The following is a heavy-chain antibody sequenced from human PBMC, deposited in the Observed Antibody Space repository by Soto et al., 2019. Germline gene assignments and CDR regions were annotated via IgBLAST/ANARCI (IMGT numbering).Heavy chain of an antibody. CDR2: IAPHSGRT. D-gene: IGHD3-10*01. J-gene: IGHJ4*02. CDR3: ARAATGSYHSAY. Sequence: QVPLVQSGPEVKNPGASVRVSCVASGYAFTSYGVNWVRQAPGQGREWMGWIAPHSGRTTYLPKFQGRVTMTADVSTNTAYIELRRLKSDDTVIYFCARAATGSYHSAYWGQGTVVTVSS. CDR1: GYAFTSYG. V-gene: IGHV1-18*04.